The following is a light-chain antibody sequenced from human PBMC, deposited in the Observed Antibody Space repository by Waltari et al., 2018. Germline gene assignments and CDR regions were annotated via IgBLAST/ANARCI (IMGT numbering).Light chain of an antibody. CDR1: SSDVGGYNY. CDR3: SSYTTSDTLI. J-gene: IGLJ2*01. V-gene: IGLV2-14*03. CDR2: GVT. Sequence: QSALTQPASVSGSPGQSLPISCPGTSSDVGGYNYVPWYQQHPGGAPRLMIYGVTNRPSGVSMRFSGSKSGNTASLTISGLQPEDEAYYYCSSYTTSDTLIFAGGTKLTVL.